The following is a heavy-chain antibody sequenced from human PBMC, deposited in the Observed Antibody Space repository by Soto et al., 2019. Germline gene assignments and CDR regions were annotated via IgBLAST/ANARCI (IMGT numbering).Heavy chain of an antibody. D-gene: IGHD3-10*01. J-gene: IGHJ6*03. Sequence: TQSLPSTVSGDSINNSYWTWILKNPGKGLEWIGHISYSGSTNYNPSLKSRVTISVDTSRNQFSLNLSSVTAADTAVYYCARAKSETSMVRGQGLWAKPKSYSCYYMDVWGKGTTVTVSS. V-gene: IGHV4-59*01. CDR2: ISYSGST. CDR3: ARAKSETSMVRGQGLWAKPKSYSCYYMDV. CDR1: GDSINNSY.